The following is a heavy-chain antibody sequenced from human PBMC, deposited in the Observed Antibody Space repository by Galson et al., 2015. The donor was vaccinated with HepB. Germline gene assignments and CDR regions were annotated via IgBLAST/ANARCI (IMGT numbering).Heavy chain of an antibody. CDR1: GFTFSGSA. V-gene: IGHV3-73*01. CDR2: IRSKATNFAA. J-gene: IGHJ4*02. D-gene: IGHD6-13*01. CDR3: VRAGDFSGYSSR. Sequence: SLRLSCAGSGFTFSGSAIHWVRQASGKGPEWIGHIRSKATNFAALYVPSLKGRFTISRDDSKNLAYLHMRRLKTDDTAVYYCVRAGDFSGYSSRWGQGTLVTVSS.